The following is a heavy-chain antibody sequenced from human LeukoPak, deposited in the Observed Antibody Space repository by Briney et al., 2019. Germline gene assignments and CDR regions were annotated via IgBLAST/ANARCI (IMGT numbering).Heavy chain of an antibody. Sequence: PSETLSLTCAVYGGSFSGYYWSWIRQPAGKGLEWIGRIYTSGSTNYNPSLKSRVTMSVDTSKNQFSLKLSSVTAADTAVYYCATFVPEYCSGGSCRLLDYWGQGTLVTVSS. CDR3: ATFVPEYCSGGSCRLLDY. D-gene: IGHD2-15*01. V-gene: IGHV4-59*10. CDR1: GGSFSGYY. CDR2: IYTSGST. J-gene: IGHJ4*02.